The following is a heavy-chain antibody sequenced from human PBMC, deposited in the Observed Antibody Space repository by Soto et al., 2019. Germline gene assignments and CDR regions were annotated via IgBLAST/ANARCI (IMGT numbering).Heavy chain of an antibody. CDR1: GGTFSSYT. D-gene: IGHD2-2*01. CDR2: IIPILGIA. V-gene: IGHV1-69*08. Sequence: QVQLVQSGAEVKKPGSSVKVSCKASGGTFSSYTISWVRQAPGQGLEWMGRIIPILGIANYAQKFQGRVTITTDKSTSTDYMELSSLRSEDTAVYYCARDPAPPHDIVVVAAAYGYWGQGALVTVSS. J-gene: IGHJ4*02. CDR3: ARDPAPPHDIVVVAAAYGY.